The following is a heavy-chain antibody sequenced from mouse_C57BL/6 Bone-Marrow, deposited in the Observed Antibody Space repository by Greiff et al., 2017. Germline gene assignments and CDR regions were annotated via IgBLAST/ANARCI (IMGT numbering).Heavy chain of an antibody. D-gene: IGHD2-5*01. CDR1: GYTFTSYW. Sequence: EVQLQQSGTVLARPGASVKMSCKTSGYTFTSYWMHWVKQRPGQGLEWIGAIYPGNSDTSYNQKFKGQAKLTAVTSASTAYMGLSSLTNEDSAVYYCTRGNYSNSNWDEAWFAYWGQGTLVTVSA. V-gene: IGHV1-5*01. CDR2: IYPGNSDT. CDR3: TRGNYSNSNWDEAWFAY. J-gene: IGHJ3*01.